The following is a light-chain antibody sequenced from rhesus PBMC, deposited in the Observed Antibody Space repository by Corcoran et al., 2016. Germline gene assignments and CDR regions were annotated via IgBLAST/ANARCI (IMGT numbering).Light chain of an antibody. CDR2: DSS. Sequence: EIVMTQSPATLSLSSGERGTLSCRASLSVNSNLAWYHQKPGQAPRLLIYDSSNRANGIPDRFSGSGSATDFTLTSSSLEPEDVGVNYCQRYSNWWTLGQGTKVEIK. V-gene: IGKV3-35*01. CDR1: LSVNSN. CDR3: QRYSNWWT. J-gene: IGKJ1*01.